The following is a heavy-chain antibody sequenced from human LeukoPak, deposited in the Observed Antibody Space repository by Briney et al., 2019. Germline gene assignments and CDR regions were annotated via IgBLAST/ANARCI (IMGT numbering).Heavy chain of an antibody. V-gene: IGHV3-23*01. CDR1: GFNFSSYA. CDR3: AKDYFVSVSRRGNWFDH. J-gene: IGHJ5*02. D-gene: IGHD2-2*01. Sequence: PGGSLRLACAASGFNFSSYAMSWVRQAPGKGLEWVSGISGSGGSTDYADSVRGRFTISRDNSKNTLHLQMNSLRVEDTAVYYCAKDYFVSVSRRGNWFDHWGQGTLVTVSS. CDR2: ISGSGGST.